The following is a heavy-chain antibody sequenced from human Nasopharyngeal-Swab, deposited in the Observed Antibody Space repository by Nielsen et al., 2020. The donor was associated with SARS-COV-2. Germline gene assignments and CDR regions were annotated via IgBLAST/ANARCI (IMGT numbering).Heavy chain of an antibody. CDR1: GFTFSSYW. Sequence: GGSLRLSCAASGFTFSSYWMSWVRQAPGKGLEWVANIKQDGSEKYYVDSVKGRFTISRDNAKNSLYLQMNSLRAEDTAVYYCARDGGYYGSGSYYRWGQGTLVTVSS. CDR3: ARDGGYYGSGSYYR. D-gene: IGHD3-10*01. CDR2: IKQDGSEK. V-gene: IGHV3-7*01. J-gene: IGHJ5*02.